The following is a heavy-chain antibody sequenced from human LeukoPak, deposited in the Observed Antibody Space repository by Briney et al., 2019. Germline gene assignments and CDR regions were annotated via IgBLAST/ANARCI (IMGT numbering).Heavy chain of an antibody. V-gene: IGHV1-2*02. CDR2: INPNSGGT. D-gene: IGHD3-10*01. CDR1: GYTFTGYY. CDR3: ASGQQWFGEVGMDV. J-gene: IGHJ6*02. Sequence: ASVKVSCKASGYTFTGYYMHWVRQAPGQGLELMGWINPNSGGTNYAQKFQGRVTMTRATSISTAYMELSRLRSDDTAVYYCASGQQWFGEVGMDVWGQGNTVTASS.